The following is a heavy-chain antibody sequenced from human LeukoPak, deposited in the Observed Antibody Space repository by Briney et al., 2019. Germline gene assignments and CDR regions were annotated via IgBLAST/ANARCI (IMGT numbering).Heavy chain of an antibody. D-gene: IGHD3-22*01. CDR3: ASLGTMIVVDPFDY. J-gene: IGHJ4*02. CDR2: ISSSGSTI. Sequence: GGSLRLSCAASGFTFSDYYMSWIRQAPGKGLEWVSYISSSGSTIYYADSVKGRITISRDNAKNSLYLQMNSLRAEDTAVYYCASLGTMIVVDPFDYWGQGTLVTVSS. CDR1: GFTFSDYY. V-gene: IGHV3-11*01.